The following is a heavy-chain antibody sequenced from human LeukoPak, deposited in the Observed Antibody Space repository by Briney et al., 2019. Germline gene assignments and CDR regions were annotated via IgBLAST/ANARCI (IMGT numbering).Heavy chain of an antibody. J-gene: IGHJ3*02. V-gene: IGHV1-2*02. D-gene: IGHD2-2*01. CDR1: GYTLTELS. CDR2: INPNSGGT. CDR3: ARYCSSTSCYWGAFDI. Sequence: ASVKVSCKVSGYTLTELSMHWVRQAPGKGLEWMGWINPNSGGTDYAQKFQGRVTMTRDTSISTAYMELSRLRSDDTAVYYCARYCSSTSCYWGAFDIWGQGTMVTVSS.